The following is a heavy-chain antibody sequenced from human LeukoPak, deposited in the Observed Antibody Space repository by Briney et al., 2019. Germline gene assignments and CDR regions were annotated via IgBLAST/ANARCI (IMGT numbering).Heavy chain of an antibody. Sequence: PSETLSLTCTVSGGSISRDNWWGWVRQPPGKGLEWIGEIHHSGSTNYNPSLKSRVTISVDKSENQFSLKLTSVTAADTAVYYCARPYYYFIDVWGRGTTVTVS. V-gene: IGHV4-4*02. J-gene: IGHJ6*03. CDR1: GGSISRDNW. CDR2: IHHSGST. CDR3: ARPYYYFIDV.